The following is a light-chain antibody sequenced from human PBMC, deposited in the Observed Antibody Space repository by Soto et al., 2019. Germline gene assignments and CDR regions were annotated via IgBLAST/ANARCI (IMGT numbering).Light chain of an antibody. J-gene: IGKJ2*01. CDR2: AAS. Sequence: DIQLTQSPSFLSASVGDRVTITCWASQAIASFLAWYQQKPGEAPKLLIYAASTLQSGIPSRFSGSRSGPEYTLTISNLQPEDFATYYCQQLNSYPYTFAQGTKLEIK. V-gene: IGKV1-9*01. CDR3: QQLNSYPYT. CDR1: QAIASF.